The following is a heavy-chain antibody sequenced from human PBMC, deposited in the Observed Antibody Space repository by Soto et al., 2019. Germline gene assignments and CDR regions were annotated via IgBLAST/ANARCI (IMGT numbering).Heavy chain of an antibody. CDR1: GRTFSDHQ. Sequence: DGPPRIYYPTSGRTFSDHQMDWVRQAPWKGMEWVGRTRHKANSYTTESDASVKGRFTISRDDSKNSLYLQMNRLKTEDTAVYYCARMDGYNYWGQGTLVTVSS. CDR3: ARMDGYNY. V-gene: IGHV3-72*01. CDR2: TRHKANSYTT. J-gene: IGHJ4*02. D-gene: IGHD5-12*01.